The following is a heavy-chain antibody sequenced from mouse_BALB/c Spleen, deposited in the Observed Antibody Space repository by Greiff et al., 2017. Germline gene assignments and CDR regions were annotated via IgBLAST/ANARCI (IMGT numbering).Heavy chain of an antibody. CDR1: GDSITSGY. CDR3: ARFYDGYSAWFAY. V-gene: IGHV3-8*02. J-gene: IGHJ3*01. CDR2: ISYSGST. D-gene: IGHD2-3*01. Sequence: EVQLQQSGPSLVKPSQTLSLTCSVTGDSITSGYWNWIRKFPGNKLEYMGYISYSGSTYYNPSLKSRISITRDTSKNQYYLQLNSVTTEDTATYYCARFYDGYSAWFAYWGQGTLVTVSA.